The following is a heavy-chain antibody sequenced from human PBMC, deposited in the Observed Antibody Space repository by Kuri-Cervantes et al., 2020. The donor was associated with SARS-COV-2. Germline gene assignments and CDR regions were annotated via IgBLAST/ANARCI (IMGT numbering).Heavy chain of an antibody. V-gene: IGHV3-53*01. Sequence: GESLKISCAASGFTFSSYSMNWVRQAPGKGLEWVSVIYSGGSTYYADSVKGRFTISRDNSKNTLYLQMNSLRAEDTAVYYRARALGNYWGQGTLVTVSS. CDR3: ARALGNY. CDR1: GFTFSSYS. CDR2: IYSGGST. J-gene: IGHJ4*02.